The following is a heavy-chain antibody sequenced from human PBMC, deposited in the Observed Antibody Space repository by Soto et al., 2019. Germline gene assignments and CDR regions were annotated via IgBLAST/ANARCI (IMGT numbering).Heavy chain of an antibody. D-gene: IGHD3-22*01. CDR3: ARSTYYYDSSGLRSFDY. V-gene: IGHV1-69*13. Sequence: ASVKVSCKASGGTLSSYAISWVRQAPGQGLEWMGGIIPIFGTANYAQKFQGRVTITADESTSTAYMELSSLRSEDTAVYYCARSTYYYDSSGLRSFDYWGQGTLVTVSS. CDR1: GGTLSSYA. J-gene: IGHJ4*02. CDR2: IIPIFGTA.